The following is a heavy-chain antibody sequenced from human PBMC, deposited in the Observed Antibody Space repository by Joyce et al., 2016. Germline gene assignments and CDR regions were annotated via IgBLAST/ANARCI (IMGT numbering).Heavy chain of an antibody. V-gene: IGHV3-30*01. J-gene: IGHJ4*02. Sequence: QVQLVESGGGVVQPGRSLRLSCDSSRYTFTKYARHWVRQAPGRGLEWEAVTSYDGHNNFYADSVRGRFTISRDNSENKVHLQMNSLRPDDTAVYYCVRDYDTSGYSGGFDYWGQGTLVTVSS. CDR2: TSYDGHNN. CDR3: VRDYDTSGYSGGFDY. CDR1: RYTFTKYA. D-gene: IGHD3-22*01.